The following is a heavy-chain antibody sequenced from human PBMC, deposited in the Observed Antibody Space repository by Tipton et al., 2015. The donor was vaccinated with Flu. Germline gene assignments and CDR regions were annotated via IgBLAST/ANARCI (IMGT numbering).Heavy chain of an antibody. CDR2: IYYSGST. J-gene: IGHJ5*02. V-gene: IGHV4-59*01. CDR3: ARRVDFGSGSRWFAP. Sequence: TLSLTCTVSGGSMNSYFWSWIRQPPGKGLEWIGDIYYSGSTNYNPSLKSRLTMSVDTSKNQFSLKLTSVTAADTAVYYCARRVDFGSGSRWFAPWGQGTLVTVSS. CDR1: GGSMNSYF. D-gene: IGHD3-10*01.